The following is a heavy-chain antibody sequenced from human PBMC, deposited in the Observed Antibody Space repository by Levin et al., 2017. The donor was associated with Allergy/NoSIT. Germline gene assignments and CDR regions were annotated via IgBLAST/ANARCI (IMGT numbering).Heavy chain of an antibody. CDR3: ARVWGRDYGPFDI. Sequence: GSLRLSCAASGFTFDDYVMSWVRQAPGKGLESVSGINWNGGSTGYADSVKGRFTISRDNAKNSLYLQMNSLRAEDTALYYCARVWGRDYGPFDIWGQGTMVTVSS. CDR2: INWNGGST. CDR1: GFTFDDYV. V-gene: IGHV3-20*04. J-gene: IGHJ3*02. D-gene: IGHD4/OR15-4a*01.